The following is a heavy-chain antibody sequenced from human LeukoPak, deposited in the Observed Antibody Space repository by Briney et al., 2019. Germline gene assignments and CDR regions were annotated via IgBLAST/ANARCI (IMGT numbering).Heavy chain of an antibody. J-gene: IGHJ4*02. CDR2: ISYDGSNK. D-gene: IGHD2-15*01. V-gene: IGHV3-30*18. Sequence: PWGSLRLSCAASGFTFSSYGMHWVRQAPGKGLEWEAVISYDGSNKYYADSVKGRFTISRDNSKNTLYLQMNSLRAEDTAVYYCAKDKTGGFDYWGQGTLVTVSS. CDR3: AKDKTGGFDY. CDR1: GFTFSSYG.